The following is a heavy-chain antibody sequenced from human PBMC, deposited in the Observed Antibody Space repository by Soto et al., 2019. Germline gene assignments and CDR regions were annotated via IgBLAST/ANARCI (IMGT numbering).Heavy chain of an antibody. CDR1: GFTFSSYG. CDR2: ISYDGSNK. D-gene: IGHD6-13*01. J-gene: IGHJ6*01. Sequence: GGSLRLSCAASGFTFSSYGMHWVRQAPGKGLEWVAVISYDGSNKYYADSVKGRFTISRDNSKNTLYLQMNSLRAEDTAVYYCAKDPTHRSSWPHYYHYGMD. V-gene: IGHV3-30*18. CDR3: AKDPTHRSSWPHYYHYGMD.